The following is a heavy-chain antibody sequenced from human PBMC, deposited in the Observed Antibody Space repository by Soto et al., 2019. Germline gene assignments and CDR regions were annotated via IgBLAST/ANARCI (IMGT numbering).Heavy chain of an antibody. D-gene: IGHD5-12*01. J-gene: IGHJ3*02. CDR3: ASSDIVATITFDI. CDR2: IYPGDSDT. Sequence: GESLKISCKGSGYSFTSYWIGWVRQMPGKGLEWMGIIYPGDSDTRYSPSFQGQVTISADKSISTAYLQWSSLKASDTAMYYCASSDIVATITFDIWGQGTMVTVSS. V-gene: IGHV5-51*01. CDR1: GYSFTSYW.